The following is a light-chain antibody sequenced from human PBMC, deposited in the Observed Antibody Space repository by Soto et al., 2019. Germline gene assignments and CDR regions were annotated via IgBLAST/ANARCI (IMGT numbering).Light chain of an antibody. V-gene: IGKV1-39*01. J-gene: IGKJ1*01. CDR1: QSISRS. CDR2: AAS. CDR3: QQSFTNLWT. Sequence: IQLTQSPSSLSASVGDRVTITCRASQSISRSLNWYQQKPGRAPNLLIYAASSLQSGVPPRFSGSGSGTDFTLAINSLQPADFATYYCQQSFTNLWTFGQGTKVDIK.